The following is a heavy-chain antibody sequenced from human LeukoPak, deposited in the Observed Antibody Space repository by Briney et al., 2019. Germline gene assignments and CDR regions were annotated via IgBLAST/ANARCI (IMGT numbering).Heavy chain of an antibody. V-gene: IGHV3-7*01. Sequence: GGSLRLSCAASGSTFSRYWMSWVRQAPGKGLEWVANIKQDGSEKYYADSVKGRFTISRDNSKNTAYLQMNSLRVEDTAVYYCAREGTYYFASGSFQGYYFDNWGQGTLVTVSS. J-gene: IGHJ4*02. CDR3: AREGTYYFASGSFQGYYFDN. CDR1: GSTFSRYW. CDR2: IKQDGSEK. D-gene: IGHD3-10*01.